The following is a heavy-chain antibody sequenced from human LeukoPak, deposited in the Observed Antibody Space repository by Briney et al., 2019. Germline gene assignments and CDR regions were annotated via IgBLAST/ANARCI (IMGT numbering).Heavy chain of an antibody. J-gene: IGHJ4*02. D-gene: IGHD6-13*01. V-gene: IGHV1-2*02. CDR2: INPSSCGT. CDR3: AGGSSYYFFDY. CDR1: GNTFPGNY. Sequence: ASGKVSCKASGNTFPGNYLHWVRQAPGQGPDWMGWINPSSCGTNPAQKFQGRVAMTRDTSISTVYIQLKRLTSDDTAVYYCAGGSSYYFFDYWGQGVLVTVSS.